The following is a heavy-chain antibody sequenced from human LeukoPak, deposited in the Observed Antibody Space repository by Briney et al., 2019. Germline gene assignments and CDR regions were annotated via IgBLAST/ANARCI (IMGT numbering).Heavy chain of an antibody. J-gene: IGHJ4*02. V-gene: IGHV3-21*01. CDR1: EVTFSSYS. CDR3: ARDLNAPIFGVVISFDY. D-gene: IGHD3-3*02. CDR2: ISSSSSYI. Sequence: PGGSLRLSCAASEVTFSSYSMNWVRQAPGKGLEWVSSISSSSSYIYYADSVKGRFTISRDNAKNSLYLQMNSLRAEDTAVYYCARDLNAPIFGVVISFDYWGQGTLVTVSS.